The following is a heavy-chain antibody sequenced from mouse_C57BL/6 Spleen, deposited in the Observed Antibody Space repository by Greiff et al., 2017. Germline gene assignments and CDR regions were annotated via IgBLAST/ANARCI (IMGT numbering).Heavy chain of an antibody. V-gene: IGHV1-69*01. CDR2: IDPSDSYT. D-gene: IGHD1-1*01. J-gene: IGHJ1*03. Sequence: QVQLQQPGAELVMPGASVKLSCKASGYTFTSYWMHWVKQRPGQGLEWIGEIDPSDSYTNYNQKFKGKSTLTVDNSSSTAYMQLSSLTSEDSAVYYCARRYYGSSYWYFEVWGTGTTVTVSS. CDR3: ARRYYGSSYWYFEV. CDR1: GYTFTSYW.